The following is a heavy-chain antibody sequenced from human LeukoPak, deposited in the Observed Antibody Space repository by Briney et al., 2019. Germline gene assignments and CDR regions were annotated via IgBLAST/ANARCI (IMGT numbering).Heavy chain of an antibody. J-gene: IGHJ3*02. Sequence: PGGSLRLSCAASGFTFSSYGMHWVRQAPGKGLEWVAVIWYGGSNKYYADSVKGRFTISRDNSKNTLYLQMNSLRAEDTAVYYCAKGQHYSSSPNAFDIWGQGTMVTVSS. CDR3: AKGQHYSSSPNAFDI. CDR1: GFTFSSYG. CDR2: IWYGGSNK. V-gene: IGHV3-30*02. D-gene: IGHD6-6*01.